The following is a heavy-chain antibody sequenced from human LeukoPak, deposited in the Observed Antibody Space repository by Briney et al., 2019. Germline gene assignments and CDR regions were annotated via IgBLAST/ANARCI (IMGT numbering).Heavy chain of an antibody. J-gene: IGHJ5*02. D-gene: IGHD4-11*01. Sequence: ASVKVSCKASGYTFTSYDINWVRQASGQGLEWMGWMNPNNGNTGYAQKFQGRVTMTRNTSTSTAYMELSSLRSEDTAVYYCAREMGNYGEENWFDPWGQGTLVTVSS. CDR3: AREMGNYGEENWFDP. CDR1: GYTFTSYD. V-gene: IGHV1-8*01. CDR2: MNPNNGNT.